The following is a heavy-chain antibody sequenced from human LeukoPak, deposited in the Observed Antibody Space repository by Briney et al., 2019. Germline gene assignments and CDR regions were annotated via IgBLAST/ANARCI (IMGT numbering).Heavy chain of an antibody. V-gene: IGHV3-30*04. CDR3: AKKGYSNGWRDSYYFDC. Sequence: GRSLRLSCAASGFTFSSYAMHWVRQAPGKGLEWVAVISYDGSNKYYADSAKGRFTISRDNSKLYLQMNSLRAEDTAVYYCAKKGYSNGWRDSYYFDCWGQGTLVTVSS. CDR2: ISYDGSNK. D-gene: IGHD6-19*01. CDR1: GFTFSSYA. J-gene: IGHJ4*02.